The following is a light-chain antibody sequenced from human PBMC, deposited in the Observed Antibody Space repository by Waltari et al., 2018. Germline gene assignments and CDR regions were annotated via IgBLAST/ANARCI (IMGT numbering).Light chain of an antibody. CDR1: SSNIGSNT. CDR2: SNN. V-gene: IGLV1-44*01. Sequence: QSVLTQPPSASGTPGQRVTISCSGSSSNIGSNTVNWYQQLPGTAPKLLSYSNNQRPSGVPDRFSGSKSDTSASLAISRLQSEDVADYYCAAWDDSLNGPVFGGGTKLNVL. CDR3: AAWDDSLNGPV. J-gene: IGLJ3*02.